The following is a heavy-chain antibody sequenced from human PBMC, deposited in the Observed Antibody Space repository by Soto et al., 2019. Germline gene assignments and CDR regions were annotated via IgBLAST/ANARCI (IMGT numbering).Heavy chain of an antibody. D-gene: IGHD3-22*01. J-gene: IGHJ4*02. V-gene: IGHV5-10-1*01. CDR3: ARQIYDSDTGPNFQYYFDS. CDR2: IDLSDSYK. CDR1: GYSFRNNW. Sequence: PGESLKISCKGSGYSFRNNWITWVRQMPGEGLEWMGRIDLSDSYKSYSPSFRGHVTISVTKSITTVFLQWSSLRASDTAMYYCARQIYDSDTGPNFQYYFDSWGQGTPVTVSS.